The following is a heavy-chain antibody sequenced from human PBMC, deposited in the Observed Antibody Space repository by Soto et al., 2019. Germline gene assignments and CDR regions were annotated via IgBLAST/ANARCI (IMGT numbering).Heavy chain of an antibody. V-gene: IGHV3-64*01. J-gene: IGHJ4*02. CDR2: ISSDGGST. D-gene: IGHD7-27*01. CDR1: GFTFSEYT. Sequence: HPGGSLRLSCAASGFTFSEYTMHWVRQAPGKGLEYVSAISSDGGSTYYANSVKGRFTISRDNSKSTLYLQMGSLRAEDMAVYYCAKDGIDPLTPIDYWGQGTMVTVSS. CDR3: AKDGIDPLTPIDY.